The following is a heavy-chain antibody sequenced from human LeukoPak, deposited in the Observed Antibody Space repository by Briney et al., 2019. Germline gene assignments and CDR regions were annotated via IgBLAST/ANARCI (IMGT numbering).Heavy chain of an antibody. J-gene: IGHJ5*02. CDR1: GGSISSGSYY. Sequence: SETLSLTCTVSGGSISSGSYYWGWIRQPAGKGLEWIGRIYTSGSTNYNPSLKSRVTISVDTSKNQFSLKLSSVPAADTAVYYCARGRYQLLWGLGNWFDPWGPGTLVTVSS. D-gene: IGHD2-2*01. V-gene: IGHV4-61*02. CDR2: IYTSGST. CDR3: ARGRYQLLWGLGNWFDP.